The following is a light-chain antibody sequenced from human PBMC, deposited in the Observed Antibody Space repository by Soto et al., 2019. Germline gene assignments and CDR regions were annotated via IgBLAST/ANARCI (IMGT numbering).Light chain of an antibody. CDR1: QSVSSN. CDR2: GAS. V-gene: IGKV3-15*01. CDR3: QQYYDWPLT. Sequence: EMVLTQSRATLSVSPGERATLSCRASQSVSSNLAWYQQKPGQAPRLLIYGASTRATGIPARFSGSGSGTEFTLTISSLQSEDFAVYYCQQYYDWPLTFGGGTKVDIK. J-gene: IGKJ4*01.